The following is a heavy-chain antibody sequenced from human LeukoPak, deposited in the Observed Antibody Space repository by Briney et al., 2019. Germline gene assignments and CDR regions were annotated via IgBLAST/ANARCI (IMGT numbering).Heavy chain of an antibody. Sequence: ASVKVSCKASGYTFTSYYTHWVRQAPGQGLEWMGIINPSGGSTSYAQKFQGRVTMTRDTSTSTVYMELSSLRSEDTAVYYCASVSDDDAFDIWGQGTMVTVSS. CDR1: GYTFTSYY. J-gene: IGHJ3*02. V-gene: IGHV1-46*01. CDR2: INPSGGST. CDR3: ASVSDDDAFDI.